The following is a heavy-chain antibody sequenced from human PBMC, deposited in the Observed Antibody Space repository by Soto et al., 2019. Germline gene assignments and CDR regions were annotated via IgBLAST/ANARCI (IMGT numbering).Heavy chain of an antibody. J-gene: IGHJ6*02. CDR2: MNAAGTST. V-gene: IGHV3-23*01. D-gene: IGHD3-10*01. Sequence: ESGGGLVQPGGSLRLSCVASGFTLTTYAMSWVRQPPGKGVEWVSSMNAAGTSTSHADSVKGRFTTSRDNSKNTLYLEMNSLRAEDTAVYYCARGGADHYHYGMDVWGQGTTVIVSS. CDR3: ARGGADHYHYGMDV. CDR1: GFTLTTYA.